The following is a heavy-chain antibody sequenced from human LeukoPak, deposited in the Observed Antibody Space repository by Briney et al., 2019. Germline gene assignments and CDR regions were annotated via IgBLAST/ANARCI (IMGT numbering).Heavy chain of an antibody. CDR3: TKDRVSSGWYEYFQH. CDR2: ISYDGSNK. Sequence: GGPLGLSCEASGFTFSSYGMHWVRRPQARGLEGGPVISYDGSNKNYADSVKGRFTISRDNSKNTLYLQMNSLRPDDTAVYYCTKDRVSSGWYEYFQHWGQGTLVTVSS. D-gene: IGHD6-19*01. V-gene: IGHV3-30*18. J-gene: IGHJ1*01. CDR1: GFTFSSYG.